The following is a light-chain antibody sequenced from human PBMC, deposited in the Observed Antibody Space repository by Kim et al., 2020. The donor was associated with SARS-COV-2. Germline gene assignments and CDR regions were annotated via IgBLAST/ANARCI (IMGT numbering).Light chain of an antibody. CDR2: EVS. V-gene: IGLV2-23*02. CDR1: SSDVGSYNL. CDR3: CSYAGSSTLV. J-gene: IGLJ2*01. Sequence: QSALTQPASVSGSPGQSITISCTGTSSDVGSYNLVSWYQQHPGKAPKLMIYEVSTRPSGVSNRFSGSKSGNTASLTISGLQAEDEADYYCCSYAGSSTLVFGGGTQLTVL.